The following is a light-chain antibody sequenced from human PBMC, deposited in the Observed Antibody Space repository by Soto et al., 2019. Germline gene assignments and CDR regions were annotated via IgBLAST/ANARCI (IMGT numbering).Light chain of an antibody. V-gene: IGKV1-39*01. CDR1: QSISSY. CDR3: QHSYSTPLT. Sequence: DIQMTQSPSSLSASVGDRVTITCRASQSISSYLNWYQQKPGKAPKLLIYAASSLQSGVPSMFGGSGSGTDFTLTISSLQAEDFATYYCQHSYSTPLTFGGGTKVEIK. CDR2: AAS. J-gene: IGKJ4*01.